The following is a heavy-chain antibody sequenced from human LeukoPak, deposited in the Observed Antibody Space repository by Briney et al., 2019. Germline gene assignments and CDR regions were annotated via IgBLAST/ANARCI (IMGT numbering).Heavy chain of an antibody. J-gene: IGHJ3*02. CDR3: ARPINPYYYDSSGLDAFDI. D-gene: IGHD3-22*01. V-gene: IGHV3-74*01. CDR2: INSDGSST. CDR1: GFTFSSYW. Sequence: TGGSLRLSCAASGFTFSSYWMHGVRQAPGKGLVWVSRINSDGSSTSYADSVKGRFTISRDNAKNTLYLQMNSLRAEDTAVYYCARPINPYYYDSSGLDAFDIWGQGTMVTVSS.